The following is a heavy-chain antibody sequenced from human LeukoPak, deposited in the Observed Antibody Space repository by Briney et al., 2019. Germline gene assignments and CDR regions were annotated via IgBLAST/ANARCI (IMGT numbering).Heavy chain of an antibody. D-gene: IGHD2-2*01. Sequence: GGSLRLSCAASGFTFSNYAMHWVRQAPGKGLEWLAYIRYDGSSKYYADFVKGRFTISRDYSKNTLYLHMNSLRAEDTAVYYCARSVVPAAMDKYYYYYYMDVWGKGTTVTISS. CDR1: GFTFSNYA. V-gene: IGHV3-30*02. CDR3: ARSVVPAAMDKYYYYYYMDV. CDR2: IRYDGSSK. J-gene: IGHJ6*03.